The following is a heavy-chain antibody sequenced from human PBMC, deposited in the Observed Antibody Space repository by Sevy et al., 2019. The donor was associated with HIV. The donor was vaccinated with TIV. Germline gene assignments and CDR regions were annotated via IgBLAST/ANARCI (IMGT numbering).Heavy chain of an antibody. CDR1: GFTFSDYS. D-gene: IGHD4-17*01. Sequence: GGSLRLSCAASGFTFSDYSMHWVRQAPGKGLEWVAVISYDGRNYKYNVDSVKGRFTISRDNSKNTLFLQMNSLRAEDTAVYFCARDHVKDGDLGDYYYYAMDVWGQGTTVTVSS. V-gene: IGHV3-30*04. CDR3: ARDHVKDGDLGDYYYYAMDV. J-gene: IGHJ6*02. CDR2: ISYDGRNYK.